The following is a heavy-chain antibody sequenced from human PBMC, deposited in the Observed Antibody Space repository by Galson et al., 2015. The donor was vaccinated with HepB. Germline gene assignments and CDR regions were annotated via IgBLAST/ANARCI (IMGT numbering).Heavy chain of an antibody. CDR1: GFTFSSYS. CDR2: ISSSSSTI. CDR3: ARDRAGRDYYDSSGYNWFDP. D-gene: IGHD3-22*01. V-gene: IGHV3-48*01. Sequence: SLRLSCAASGFTFSSYSMNWVRQAPGKGLEWVSYISSSSSTIYYADSVKGRFTISRDNAKNSLYLQMNSLRAEDTAVYYCARDRAGRDYYDSSGYNWFDPWGQGTLVTVSS. J-gene: IGHJ5*02.